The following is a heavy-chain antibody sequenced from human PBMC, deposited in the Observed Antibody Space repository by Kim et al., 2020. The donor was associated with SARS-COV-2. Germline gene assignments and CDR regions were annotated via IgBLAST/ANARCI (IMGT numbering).Heavy chain of an antibody. CDR3: ATSKRTYWYFDL. V-gene: IGHV1-45*02. Sequence: SVKVSCKASGYTFTSTYSYLHWVRQAPGQDPEWMGWITPVNGNTKYAQKCQDRVTITRDKSMTTFYMDMFSLKYEDTDMYFCATSKRTYWYFDLWGRGTLVTVS. J-gene: IGHJ2*01. CDR2: ITPVNGNT. CDR1: GYTFTSTYSY.